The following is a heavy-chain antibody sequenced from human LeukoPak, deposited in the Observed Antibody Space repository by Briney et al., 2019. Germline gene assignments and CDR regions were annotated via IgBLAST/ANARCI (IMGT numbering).Heavy chain of an antibody. CDR3: ARGRQPPCSHRCWRDKYYFDY. Sequence: SETLSLTCAVYGGFFSGYYWSWIRQPPGKGLEWIGEINHSGSTNYNPSLKSRVTISVDTSKNQFSLKLSSVTAADTAVYYCARGRQPPCSHRCWRDKYYFDYWGQGTLVTVSS. CDR2: INHSGST. CDR1: GGFFSGYY. D-gene: IGHD2-8*01. J-gene: IGHJ4*02. V-gene: IGHV4-34*01.